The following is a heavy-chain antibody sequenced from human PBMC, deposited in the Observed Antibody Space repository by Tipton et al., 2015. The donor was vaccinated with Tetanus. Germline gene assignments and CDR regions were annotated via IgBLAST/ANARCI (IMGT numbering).Heavy chain of an antibody. CDR3: ARSAENWFDP. CDR1: DGSLSSGTFY. D-gene: IGHD1-14*01. CDR2: IYYNGNT. V-gene: IGHV4-39*01. J-gene: IGHJ5*02. Sequence: TLSLTCSLSDGSLSSGTFYWDWIRQRPGKGLEWIGNIYYNGNTLQNPSLEGRVTLSLDKSKNQFSLNVKSVTAADTAIYYCARSAENWFDPWGQGILVPVSS.